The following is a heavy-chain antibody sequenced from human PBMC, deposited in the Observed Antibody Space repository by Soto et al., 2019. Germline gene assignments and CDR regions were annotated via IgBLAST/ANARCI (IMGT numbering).Heavy chain of an antibody. CDR3: AKDGLVTSTIQSYFDY. Sequence: EVQLLESGGGLVQPGGSLRVSCAASGFTFSSYAMAWVRQAPGKGLEWVSGISYSGDSTYYADSVKGRFTISRDNSKNTVYLQMNSLRVDDTAVYYCAKDGLVTSTIQSYFDYWGQGTLVTVSS. CDR1: GFTFSSYA. J-gene: IGHJ4*02. D-gene: IGHD2-2*02. CDR2: ISYSGDST. V-gene: IGHV3-23*01.